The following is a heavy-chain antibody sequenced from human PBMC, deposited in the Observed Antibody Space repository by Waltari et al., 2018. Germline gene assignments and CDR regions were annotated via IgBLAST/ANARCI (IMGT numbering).Heavy chain of an antibody. CDR2: LNKGGDYK. CDR3: ARGKAFDP. CDR1: GFSVDEYS. Sequence: VRLVGSGGGGVERGDSLGLSCVGSGFSVDEYSMNWVRQAPGKGLEWVSSLNKGGDYKRYADSLEGRFTISRDNDKNTLYLQMSDLRVDDTAIYYCARGKAFDPSGQGTRVNVSS. V-gene: IGHV3-21*06. J-gene: IGHJ5*02.